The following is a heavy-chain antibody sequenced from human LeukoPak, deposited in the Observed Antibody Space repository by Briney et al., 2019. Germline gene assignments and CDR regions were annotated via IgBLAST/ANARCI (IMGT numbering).Heavy chain of an antibody. J-gene: IGHJ6*03. CDR3: AKDRRGFYYYMDV. CDR2: ISWNSGSI. V-gene: IGHV3-9*01. Sequence: SLRLSCAASGFTFDDYAMHWVRQAPGKGLEWVSGISWNSGSIGYADSVKGRFTISRDNAKNSLYLQMNSLRAEDTALYYCAKDRRGFYYYMDVWGKGTTVTVSS. CDR1: GFTFDDYA.